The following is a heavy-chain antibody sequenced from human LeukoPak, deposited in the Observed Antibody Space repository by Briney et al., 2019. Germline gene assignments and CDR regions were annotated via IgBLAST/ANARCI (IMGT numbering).Heavy chain of an antibody. J-gene: IGHJ4*02. CDR1: GYTFTSYG. Sequence: GASVKVSCKASGYTFTSYGISWVRQAPGQGLEWMGWISAYNGNTNYAQKLQGRVTMTTDTSTSTAYMELRSLRSDDTAVYYCAKAPNWSGSYLTYFDYWGQGTLVTVSS. CDR2: ISAYNGNT. D-gene: IGHD1-26*01. V-gene: IGHV1-18*01. CDR3: AKAPNWSGSYLTYFDY.